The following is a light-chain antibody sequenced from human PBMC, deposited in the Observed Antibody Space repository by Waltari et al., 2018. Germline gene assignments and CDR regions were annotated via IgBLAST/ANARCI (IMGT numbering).Light chain of an antibody. V-gene: IGLV4-69*01. CDR2: LTSDGNH. CDR3: QTWGTDSRV. J-gene: IGLJ3*02. CDR1: GGHSGNA. Sequence: QLVLTQSPSASASLGASVNLTCTLSGGHSGNAIAWHQQQPEKGPRYLMKLTSDGNHHKGDGLPDRFSGSSAGAERYISISSVQSEDEADYYCQTWGTDSRVFGGGTKLTVL.